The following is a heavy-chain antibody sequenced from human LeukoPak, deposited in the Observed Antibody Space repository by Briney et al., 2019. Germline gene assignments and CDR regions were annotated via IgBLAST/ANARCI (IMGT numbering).Heavy chain of an antibody. CDR3: AGSISTMAYYYYGMDV. Sequence: SETLSLTCTVSGGSISSYYWSWIRQPPGKGLEWIGYIYYSGSTNYNPSLKSRVTISVDTSKNQFSLKLSSVTAADTAVYYCAGSISTMAYYYYGMDVWGQGTTVTVSS. V-gene: IGHV4-59*08. D-gene: IGHD3-10*01. CDR1: GGSISSYY. CDR2: IYYSGST. J-gene: IGHJ6*02.